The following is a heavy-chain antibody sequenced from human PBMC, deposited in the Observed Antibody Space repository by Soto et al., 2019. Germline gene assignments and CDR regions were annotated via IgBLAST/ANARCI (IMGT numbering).Heavy chain of an antibody. CDR2: ISSNGGST. CDR1: GFTFSSYA. J-gene: IGHJ5*02. V-gene: IGHV3-64*04. Sequence: GGSLRLSCSASGFTFSSYAMHWVRQAPGKGLEHVSAISSNGGSTYYADSVKGRFTISRDNSKNTLYLQMNSLRAEDTAVYYCAKDGHRYRVGWFDPWGQGTLVTVSS. D-gene: IGHD3-16*02. CDR3: AKDGHRYRVGWFDP.